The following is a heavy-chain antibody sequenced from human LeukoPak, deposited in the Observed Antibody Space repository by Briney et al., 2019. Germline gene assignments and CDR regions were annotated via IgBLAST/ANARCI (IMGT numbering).Heavy chain of an antibody. D-gene: IGHD6-19*01. Sequence: GGSLRLSCAASGFTFSSYSMNWVRQAPGKGLEWVSYISSSSSTIYYADSVKGRFTISRDNAKNSLYLQMNSLRAEDTAVYYCARGSLSSGWYCWGQGTLVTVSS. CDR1: GFTFSSYS. CDR2: ISSSSSTI. V-gene: IGHV3-48*04. CDR3: ARGSLSSGWYC. J-gene: IGHJ4*02.